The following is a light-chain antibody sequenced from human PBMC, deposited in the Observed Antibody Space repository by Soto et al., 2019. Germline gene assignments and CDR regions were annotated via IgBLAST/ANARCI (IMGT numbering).Light chain of an antibody. V-gene: IGLV1-47*01. CDR2: RNN. CDR3: AAWDDSLSVFVV. CDR1: SSNIGSNY. J-gene: IGLJ2*01. Sequence: QSVLTQPPSASGTPGQRVTISCSGSSSNIGSNYVYWYQQLPGTAPKLLIYRNNQRPSGVPDRFSGSKSGTSASRAISGPRSEDEADYYCAAWDDSLSVFVVFGGGTKVTVL.